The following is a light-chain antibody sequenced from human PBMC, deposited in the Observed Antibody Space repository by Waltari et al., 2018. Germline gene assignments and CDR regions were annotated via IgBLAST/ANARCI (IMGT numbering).Light chain of an antibody. CDR3: SSYTSSSTRV. V-gene: IGLV2-14*03. CDR1: SSDVRCYHL. J-gene: IGLJ1*01. CDR2: DVA. Sequence: QSALTQPASVSGSPGQSLSISCTGTSSDVRCYHLVSWYQQHPGKAPQLMIYDVANRPSGVSNRFSGSKSGNTASLTISGLQAEDEADYYCSSYTSSSTRVFGTGTKVTVL.